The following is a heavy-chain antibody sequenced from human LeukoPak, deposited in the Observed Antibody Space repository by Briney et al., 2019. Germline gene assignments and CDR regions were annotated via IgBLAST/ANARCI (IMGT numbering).Heavy chain of an antibody. V-gene: IGHV5-10-1*01. CDR3: ARPPGTYSGSYYDAFDI. CDR2: IDPSDSYT. CDR1: GYSFTSYW. J-gene: IGHJ3*02. Sequence: GESLKISCKGSGYSFTSYWISWVRQMPGKGLEWRGRIDPSDSYTNYSPSFQGHVTISADKSISTAYLQWSSLKASDTAMYYCARPPGTYSGSYYDAFDIWGQGTMVTVSS. D-gene: IGHD1-26*01.